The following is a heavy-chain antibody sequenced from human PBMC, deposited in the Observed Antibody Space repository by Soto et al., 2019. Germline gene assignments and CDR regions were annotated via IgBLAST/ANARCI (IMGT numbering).Heavy chain of an antibody. CDR1: GYSFTSYW. CDR2: IDPSDSYT. Sequence: GESLKISCKGSGYSFTSYWISWVRQVPGKGLEWMGRIDPSDSYTNYSPSFQGHVTISADKSISTAYLQWSSLKASDTAMYYCARHPPPNYDILTGSYYYGMDVWGQGTTVTVSS. V-gene: IGHV5-10-1*01. D-gene: IGHD3-9*01. CDR3: ARHPPPNYDILTGSYYYGMDV. J-gene: IGHJ6*02.